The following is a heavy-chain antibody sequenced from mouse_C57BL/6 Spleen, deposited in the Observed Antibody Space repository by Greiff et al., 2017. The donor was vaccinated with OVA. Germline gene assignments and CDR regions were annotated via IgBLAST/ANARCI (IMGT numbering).Heavy chain of an antibody. CDR1: GFTFKDYY. J-gene: IGHJ4*01. CDR2: IDPEDGET. D-gene: IGHD2-2*01. Sequence: EVQLQQSGAELVKPGASVKLSCTASGFTFKDYYMHWVKQRPEQGLEWIGRIDPEDGETKYAPKFQGKATITADTSSNTAYLQLSSLTSEDTAVYYCATAKDGYDPYYYAMDYWGQGTSVTVSS. CDR3: ATAKDGYDPYYYAMDY. V-gene: IGHV14-2*01.